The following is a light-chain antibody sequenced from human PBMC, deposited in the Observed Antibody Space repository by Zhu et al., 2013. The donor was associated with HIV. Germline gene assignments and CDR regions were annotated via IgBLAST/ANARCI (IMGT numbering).Light chain of an antibody. V-gene: IGLV3-21*03. J-gene: IGLJ1*01. CDR2: DDS. CDR1: NIGSNS. CDR3: SSYTSSSTLV. Sequence: SYELTQPPSVSVAPGKTASITCGGNNIGSNSVHWYQQKPGQAPVLVVYDDSDRPSGIPDRFSGSHSGNTATLTISGLQAEDEADYYCSSYTSSSTLVFGTGTKVTVL.